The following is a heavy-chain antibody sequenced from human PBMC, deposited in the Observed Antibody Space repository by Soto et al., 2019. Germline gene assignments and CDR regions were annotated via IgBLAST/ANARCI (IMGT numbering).Heavy chain of an antibody. D-gene: IGHD3-22*01. J-gene: IGHJ4*02. CDR2: ISWSGART. CDR1: VFTFSSYA. Sequence: GGSLRLSCAASVFTFSSYAMSWVRQAPGKGLEWVSGISWSGARTGFADSVRGRFTISRDNAKNSLFLQMNSLRAEDTAFYFCARVPLSSAGSGSPFDYWGQGTLVTVSS. V-gene: IGHV3-20*04. CDR3: ARVPLSSAGSGSPFDY.